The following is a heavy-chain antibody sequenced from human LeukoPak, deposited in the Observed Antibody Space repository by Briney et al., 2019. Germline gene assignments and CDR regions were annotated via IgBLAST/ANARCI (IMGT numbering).Heavy chain of an antibody. Sequence: GGSLRLSCAASGFTFSSYAMHWVRQAPGKGLEWVAVISYDGFSKYYGDSVRGRFTISRDNSKNTVDLQMNSLRAEDTAVYYCAKHLEIHDNNWFDPWGQGTLVTVSS. J-gene: IGHJ5*02. D-gene: IGHD1-1*01. CDR2: ISYDGFSK. CDR1: GFTFSSYA. CDR3: AKHLEIHDNNWFDP. V-gene: IGHV3-30*18.